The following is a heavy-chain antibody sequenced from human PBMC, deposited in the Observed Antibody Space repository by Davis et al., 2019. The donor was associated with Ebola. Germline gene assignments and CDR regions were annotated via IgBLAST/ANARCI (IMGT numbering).Heavy chain of an antibody. CDR2: ISGSGGAT. J-gene: IGHJ5*02. CDR3: ARVNTVTGYSRFDP. D-gene: IGHD3-9*01. Sequence: GGSLRLSCAASGFTFSSYAMSWVRQAPGKGLEWVSAISGSGGATYYADSVKGRFTISRDNAKSSLYLQMNSLRAEDTALYYCARVNTVTGYSRFDPWGQGILVTVSS. CDR1: GFTFSSYA. V-gene: IGHV3-23*01.